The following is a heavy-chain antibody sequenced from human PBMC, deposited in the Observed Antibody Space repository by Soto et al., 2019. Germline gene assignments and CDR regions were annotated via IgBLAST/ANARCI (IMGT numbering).Heavy chain of an antibody. Sequence: GGSLRLSCAASGFTFSSYGMHWVRQAPGKGLEWVAVIWYDGSNKYYADSVKGRFTISRDNSKNTLYLQMNSLRAEDTAVYYCARELGELDWFDPWGQGTLVTVSS. D-gene: IGHD3-10*01. CDR2: IWYDGSNK. J-gene: IGHJ5*02. CDR3: ARELGELDWFDP. CDR1: GFTFSSYG. V-gene: IGHV3-33*01.